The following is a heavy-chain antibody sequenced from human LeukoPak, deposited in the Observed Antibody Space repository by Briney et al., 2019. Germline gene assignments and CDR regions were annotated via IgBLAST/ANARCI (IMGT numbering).Heavy chain of an antibody. CDR3: ASGSVVVPAALNAFDI. Sequence: SVKVSCKASGGTFSSYAISWVRQAPGQGLEWMGGIIPIFGIANYAQKFQGRVTITTDESTSTAYMELSSLRSEDTAVYYCASGSVVVPAALNAFDIWGQGTMVTVSS. J-gene: IGHJ3*02. CDR1: GGTFSSYA. D-gene: IGHD2-2*01. CDR2: IIPIFGIA. V-gene: IGHV1-69*05.